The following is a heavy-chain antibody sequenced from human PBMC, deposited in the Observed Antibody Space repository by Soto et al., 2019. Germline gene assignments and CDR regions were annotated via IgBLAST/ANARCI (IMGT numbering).Heavy chain of an antibody. J-gene: IGHJ4*02. V-gene: IGHV3-73*01. CDR1: GFTFSGSA. CDR3: TTVEMATIRY. CDR2: IRSKANSYAT. Sequence: EVQLVESGGGLVQPGGSLTLSCAASGFTFSGSAMHWVRQASGKGLEWVGRIRSKANSYATAYAASVKGRFTISRDDSKNTAYLQMNSLKTEDTAVYYCTTVEMATIRYWGQGTLVTVSS. D-gene: IGHD5-12*01.